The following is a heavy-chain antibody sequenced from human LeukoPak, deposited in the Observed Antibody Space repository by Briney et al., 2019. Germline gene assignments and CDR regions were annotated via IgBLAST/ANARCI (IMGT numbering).Heavy chain of an antibody. Sequence: ASVKVSCKASGYTFTSYAMHWVRQAPGQRLEGMGWINAGNGNTKYSQKFQGRVTITRDTSASTAYMELSSLRSEGTAVCYCARASGYSYGVNYWGQGTLVTVSS. D-gene: IGHD5-18*01. CDR3: ARASGYSYGVNY. CDR2: INAGNGNT. J-gene: IGHJ4*02. V-gene: IGHV1-3*01. CDR1: GYTFTSYA.